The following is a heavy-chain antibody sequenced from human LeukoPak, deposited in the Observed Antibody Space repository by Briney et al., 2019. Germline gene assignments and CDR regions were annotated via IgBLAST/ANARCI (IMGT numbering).Heavy chain of an antibody. CDR1: GFTFSSYA. CDR2: ISSNGGST. CDR3: AKENYYGMDA. Sequence: GGSLRLSCSASGFTFSSYAMHWVRQAPGKGLEYVSAISSNGGSTYYADSVKGRFTISRDNAKNTLYLQMSSLRAEDTAVYYCAKENYYGMDAWGQGTTVTVSS. V-gene: IGHV3-64D*06. J-gene: IGHJ6*02.